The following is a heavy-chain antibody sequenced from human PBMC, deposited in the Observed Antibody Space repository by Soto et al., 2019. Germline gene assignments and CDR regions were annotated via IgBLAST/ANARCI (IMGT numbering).Heavy chain of an antibody. V-gene: IGHV3-23*01. J-gene: IGHJ5*02. CDR1: GFTFSSYA. CDR3: AKDPSGWYSSSWPNWFDP. Sequence: EVQLLESGGGLVQPGGSLRLSCTASGFTFSSYAMSWVRQAPGKGLEWVSAISGSGGSTYYADSVKGRFTISRDNSKNTLYLQMNSLRAEDTAVCYCAKDPSGWYSSSWPNWFDPWGQGTLVTVSS. CDR2: ISGSGGST. D-gene: IGHD6-13*01.